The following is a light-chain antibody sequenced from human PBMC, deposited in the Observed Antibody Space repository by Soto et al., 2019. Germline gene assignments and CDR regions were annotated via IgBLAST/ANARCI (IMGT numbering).Light chain of an antibody. CDR2: AAS. J-gene: IGKJ4*01. CDR3: QQSYSTPLT. Sequence: DIQMTQSPSSLSASVGDRVTITCRASQSISNYLNWYQRKPGKAPEFLIYAASSLQSGVPSRFSGSGSGTDFTLTNSSLQPEDFATYYCQQSYSTPLTFGGGTKVEMK. CDR1: QSISNY. V-gene: IGKV1-39*01.